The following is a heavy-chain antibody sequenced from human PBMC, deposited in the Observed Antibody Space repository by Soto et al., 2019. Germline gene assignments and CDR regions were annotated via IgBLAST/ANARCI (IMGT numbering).Heavy chain of an antibody. D-gene: IGHD6-19*01. V-gene: IGHV3-7*03. CDR3: ARYFRGSGRYFFDY. CDR1: GFTFISSF. J-gene: IGHJ4*02. Sequence: GGSLRLSCVASGFTFISSFMGWVRQAPGKGLEWVANVNQDGGGTYYVDSVEGRFTISRDNAKDSLYLQMNSLRGEDTAVYYCARYFRGSGRYFFDYWGQGTLVTVSS. CDR2: VNQDGGGT.